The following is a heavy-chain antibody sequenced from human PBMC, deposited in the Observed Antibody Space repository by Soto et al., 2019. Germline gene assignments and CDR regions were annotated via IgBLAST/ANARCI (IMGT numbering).Heavy chain of an antibody. CDR1: GFTFSSYA. J-gene: IGHJ4*02. V-gene: IGHV3-23*01. CDR2: ISGGGTVI. Sequence: GGSLRLSCAASGFTFSSYAMSWVRQAPGKGLEWVSSISGGGTVIYYADSVKGRFTISRDNSQNTLFLQMNSLSAGDTAVYYCAKGALSTRSDYWGQGTLVTVSS. D-gene: IGHD2-2*01. CDR3: AKGALSTRSDY.